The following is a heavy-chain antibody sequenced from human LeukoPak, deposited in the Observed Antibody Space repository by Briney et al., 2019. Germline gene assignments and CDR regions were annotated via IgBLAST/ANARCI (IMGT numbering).Heavy chain of an antibody. CDR3: AKRALSGSYYAAFDI. CDR2: ISGSGGST. J-gene: IGHJ3*02. V-gene: IGHV3-23*01. Sequence: PGGSLRLSCAASGFTFSSYAMSWVRQAPGKGLEWVSAISGSGGSTYYADSVKGRFIISRDNSKTTLYLQMNSLRAEDTAVYYCAKRALSGSYYAAFDIWGQGTMVTVSS. CDR1: GFTFSSYA. D-gene: IGHD1-26*01.